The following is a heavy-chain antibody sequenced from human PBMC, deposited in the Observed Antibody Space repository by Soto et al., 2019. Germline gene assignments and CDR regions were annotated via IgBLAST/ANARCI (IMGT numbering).Heavy chain of an antibody. V-gene: IGHV3-23*01. CDR3: AKDCSLYSNVDLGD. Sequence: GSRRLSCAASGVTFTIFAISGVPQSPGQGLEWVSTISGSEGSTYYADDVKGRFTISRDNTMGTLYLQMMSVTVEDTAIYYCAKDCSLYSNVDLGDWGQGTLVTVSS. CDR1: GVTFTIFA. D-gene: IGHD2-21*01. CDR2: ISGSEGST. J-gene: IGHJ1*01.